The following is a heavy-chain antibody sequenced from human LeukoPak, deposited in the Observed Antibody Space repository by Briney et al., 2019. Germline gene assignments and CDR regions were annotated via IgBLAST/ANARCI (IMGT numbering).Heavy chain of an antibody. CDR2: ISSSSSTR. D-gene: IGHD5-18*01. J-gene: IGHJ4*02. Sequence: PGGSLRLSCAASGFTFISYSMNWVRQAPGKGLEWVSYISSSSSTRYYAESVKGRFTISTDNAKNSLYLQMNSLRAEDTAVYYCARDPRGYSYGYFDYWGQGTLVTVSS. CDR1: GFTFISYS. V-gene: IGHV3-48*01. CDR3: ARDPRGYSYGYFDY.